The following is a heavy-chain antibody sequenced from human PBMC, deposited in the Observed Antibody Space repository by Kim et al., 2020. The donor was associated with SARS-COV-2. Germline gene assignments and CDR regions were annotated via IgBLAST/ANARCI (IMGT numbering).Heavy chain of an antibody. V-gene: IGHV1-18*01. J-gene: IGHJ4*02. CDR2: ISAYNGNT. CDR3: ARDRDGYYDYVWGSYRPFDY. CDR1: GYTFTSYG. D-gene: IGHD3-16*02. Sequence: ASVKVSCKASGYTFTSYGISWVRQAPGQGLEWMGWISAYNGNTNYAQKLQGRVTMTTDTSTSTAYMELRSLRSDDTAVYYCARDRDGYYDYVWGSYRPFDYWGQGTLVTVSS.